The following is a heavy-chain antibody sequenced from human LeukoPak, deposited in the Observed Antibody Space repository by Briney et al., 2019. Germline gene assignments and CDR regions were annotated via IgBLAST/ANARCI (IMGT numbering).Heavy chain of an antibody. Sequence: PGRSLRLSCAASGFIFSSYGMHWVRQAPGKGLEWVAVIWYDGSNKYYSDSVKGRFTISRDNSKNTLYLQMNSLRAEDTAVYYCARDGRYSSGWSPDYYMDVWGKGTTVTVSS. V-gene: IGHV3-33*01. CDR2: IWYDGSNK. D-gene: IGHD6-19*01. CDR3: ARDGRYSSGWSPDYYMDV. J-gene: IGHJ6*03. CDR1: GFIFSSYG.